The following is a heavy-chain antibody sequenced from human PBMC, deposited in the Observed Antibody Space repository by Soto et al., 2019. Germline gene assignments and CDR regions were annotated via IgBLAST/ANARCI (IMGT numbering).Heavy chain of an antibody. V-gene: IGHV4-59*01. Sequence: PEETLSLTCTVSGGSISSYYWSWIRQPPGKGLEWIGYIYYSGSTNYNPSLKSRVTISVDTSKNQFSLKLSSVTAADTAVYYCARGVTTVTTVYFQHWGQGTLVTSPQ. CDR3: ARGVTTVTTVYFQH. CDR2: IYYSGST. J-gene: IGHJ1*01. D-gene: IGHD4-17*01. CDR1: GGSISSYY.